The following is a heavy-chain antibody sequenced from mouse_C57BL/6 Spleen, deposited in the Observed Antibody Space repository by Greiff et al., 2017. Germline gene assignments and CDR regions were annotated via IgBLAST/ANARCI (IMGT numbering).Heavy chain of an antibody. D-gene: IGHD2-4*01. CDR2: IDPANGNT. J-gene: IGHJ3*01. Sequence: VQLQQSVAELVRPGASVKLSCTASGFNIKNTYMHWVKQRPEQGLEWIGRIDPANGNTKYAPKFQGKATITADTFSNTAYLQLSSLTSEDTAIYYCAEDDYDEETWFAYWGQGTLVTVSA. CDR1: GFNIKNTY. CDR3: AEDDYDEETWFAY. V-gene: IGHV14-3*01.